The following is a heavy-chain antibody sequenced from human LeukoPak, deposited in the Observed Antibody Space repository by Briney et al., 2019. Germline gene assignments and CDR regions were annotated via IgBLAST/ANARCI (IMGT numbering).Heavy chain of an antibody. J-gene: IGHJ3*02. V-gene: IGHV4-61*01. CDR3: ARGLTYYFDSSGYYVTDAFDI. D-gene: IGHD3-22*01. CDR2: VYHTGST. CDR1: GDPVSRGSYY. Sequence: SETLSLTCTVSGDPVSRGSYYWSWIRQPPGKELEWIGYVYHTGSTNYNPSLKSRVTISVDTSKNEFSLKMTSVTAADTAVYYCARGLTYYFDSSGYYVTDAFDIWGQGTMVTVPS.